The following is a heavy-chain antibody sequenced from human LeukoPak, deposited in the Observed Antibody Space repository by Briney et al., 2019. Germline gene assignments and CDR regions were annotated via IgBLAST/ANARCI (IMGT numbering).Heavy chain of an antibody. D-gene: IGHD1-14*01. CDR2: INAGNGNT. V-gene: IGHV1-3*01. CDR3: ARVDHHYDY. CDR1: GYTFTSYG. Sequence: ASVKVSCKASGYTFTSYGISWVRQAPGQGLEWMGWINAGNGNTKYSQKFQGRVTITRDTSASTAYMELSSLRSEDTAVYYCARVDHHYDYWGQGTLVTVSS. J-gene: IGHJ4*02.